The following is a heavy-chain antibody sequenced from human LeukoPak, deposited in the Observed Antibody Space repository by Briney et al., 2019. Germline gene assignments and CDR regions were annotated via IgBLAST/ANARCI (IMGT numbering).Heavy chain of an antibody. D-gene: IGHD3-22*01. CDR3: ARAQYYSDSTGYYYLHY. CDR2: ISSSSSTI. J-gene: IGHJ4*02. Sequence: GGSLRLSCAASGFTFSSYSMNWVRQAPGKGLEWVSYISSSSSTIYYADSVKGRFTISRDNAKNSLYLQTNSLRAEDTAVYYCARAQYYSDSTGYYYLHYWGQGTLVTVSS. CDR1: GFTFSSYS. V-gene: IGHV3-48*01.